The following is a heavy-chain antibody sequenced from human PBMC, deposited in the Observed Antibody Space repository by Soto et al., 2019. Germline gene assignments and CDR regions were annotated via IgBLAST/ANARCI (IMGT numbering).Heavy chain of an antibody. CDR1: GFSLNTNGVA. D-gene: IGHD3-22*01. Sequence: QITLKESGPTLVKPTQTLTLTCTFSGFSLNTNGVAVGWIRQPPRKALEWLGFIYWNDDKRYSPSVDSRLTLTKDTSQNEVVLTMTNMDPADTATYYCARGKYYYHSSDGKNWLDPWGQGTLVTVSS. CDR3: ARGKYYYHSSDGKNWLDP. CDR2: IYWNDDK. J-gene: IGHJ5*02. V-gene: IGHV2-5*01.